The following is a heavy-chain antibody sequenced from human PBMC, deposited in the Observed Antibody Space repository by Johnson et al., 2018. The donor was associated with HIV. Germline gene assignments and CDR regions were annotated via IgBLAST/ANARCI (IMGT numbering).Heavy chain of an antibody. J-gene: IGHJ3*01. CDR2: VRSKAYGGTT. Sequence: VQLVESGGGLVQPGGSLRLSCTASGFTFGDYAMSWVRQAPGKGLEWVGFVRSKAYGGTTEYAASVKGRLTISSDDSKSNAYLQMNSLRAEDTAVYYCARERFSDILTGYHAFDVWGQGKMVTVSS. CDR3: ARERFSDILTGYHAFDV. CDR1: GFTFGDYA. D-gene: IGHD3-9*01. V-gene: IGHV3-49*04.